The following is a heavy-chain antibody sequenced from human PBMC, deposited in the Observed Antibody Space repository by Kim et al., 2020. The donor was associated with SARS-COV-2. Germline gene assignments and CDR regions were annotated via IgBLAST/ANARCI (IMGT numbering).Heavy chain of an antibody. D-gene: IGHD1-26*01. CDR3: AKAVWDYSGMDV. CDR2: ISHDGRSS. CDR1: GFSFTCCA. J-gene: IGHJ6*02. V-gene: IGHV3-23*01. Sequence: GGSLRLSCAASGFSFTCCAMTWVRQAPGKGLEWVSSISHDGRSSHYADSVKGRFTISRDDSKTTLYLQLNSLRGEDTAVYYCAKAVWDYSGMDVWGQGTT.